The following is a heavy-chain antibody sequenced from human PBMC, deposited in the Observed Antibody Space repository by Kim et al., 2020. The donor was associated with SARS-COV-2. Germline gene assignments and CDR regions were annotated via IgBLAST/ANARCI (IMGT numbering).Heavy chain of an antibody. Sequence: ASVKVSCKTSGYIFPDFHLHWVRQAPGQGLEWMGWFNPNSGGTTYAQKFQGRVTLTRDTSVSIAYMDLSSLSSDDTAVYYCTREDFWGQGTLVTVSP. CDR1: GYIFPDFH. V-gene: IGHV1-2*02. D-gene: IGHD3-3*01. CDR2: FNPNSGGT. CDR3: TREDF. J-gene: IGHJ4*02.